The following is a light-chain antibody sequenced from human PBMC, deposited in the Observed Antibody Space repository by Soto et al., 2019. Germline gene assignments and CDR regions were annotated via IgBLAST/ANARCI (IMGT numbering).Light chain of an antibody. J-gene: IGKJ1*01. Sequence: DIQMTQSPSTLSASVGARVTITCRASQSISSWLAWYQQKPGKAPKLLIYKASSLESGVPSRFSGSGSWTEFTLTISSLQPDDFATYYCQQYKSYSSTFGHGTKVEIK. V-gene: IGKV1-5*03. CDR1: QSISSW. CDR3: QQYKSYSST. CDR2: KAS.